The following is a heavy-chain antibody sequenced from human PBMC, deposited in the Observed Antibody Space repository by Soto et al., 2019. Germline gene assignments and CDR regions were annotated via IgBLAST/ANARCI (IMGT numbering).Heavy chain of an antibody. CDR2: IYWDDDK. Sequence: CGPTRVNPTQTLTLTCTFSGFSLSTSGGGVGWIRQPPGKALEWLALIYWDDDKRYSPSLKSRLTITKDTSKNQVVLTMTNMDPVDTDTYYCAHTYTIFGVVISGSWFDPWGQ. J-gene: IGHJ5*02. CDR1: GFSLSTSGGG. D-gene: IGHD3-3*01. V-gene: IGHV2-5*02. CDR3: AHTYTIFGVVISGSWFDP.